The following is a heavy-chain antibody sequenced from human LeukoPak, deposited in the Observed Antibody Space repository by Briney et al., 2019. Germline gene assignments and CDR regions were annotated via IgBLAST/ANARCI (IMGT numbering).Heavy chain of an antibody. CDR2: IYYSGST. V-gene: IGHV4-59*11. CDR1: GGSISSHY. CDR3: ARFHCSGGSCYMDY. J-gene: IGHJ4*02. Sequence: SETLSLTCTVSGGSISSHYWSWIRQPPGKGLEWIGYIYYSGSTNYNPSLKSRVTISVDTSKNQFSLKLSSVTAADTAVYYCARFHCSGGSCYMDYWGQGTLVTVSS. D-gene: IGHD2-15*01.